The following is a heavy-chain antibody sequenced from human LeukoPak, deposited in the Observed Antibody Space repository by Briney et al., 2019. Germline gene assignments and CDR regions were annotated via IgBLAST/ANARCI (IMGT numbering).Heavy chain of an antibody. V-gene: IGHV4-59*01. D-gene: IGHD1-7*01. Sequence: SETLSLTCTVSGGSISSYYWSWIRQPPGKGLEWIGYIYYSGSTNYNPSLKSRVTISVDTSKNQFSLKLSSVTAADTAVYYCARALYKTGTTVFDPWGQGTLVTVSS. CDR1: GGSISSYY. CDR2: IYYSGST. CDR3: ARALYKTGTTVFDP. J-gene: IGHJ5*02.